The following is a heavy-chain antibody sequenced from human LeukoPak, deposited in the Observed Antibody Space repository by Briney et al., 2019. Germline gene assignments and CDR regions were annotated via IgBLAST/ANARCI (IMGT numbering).Heavy chain of an antibody. CDR1: VYTFTTYG. D-gene: IGHD4-17*01. J-gene: IGHJ4*02. V-gene: IGHV1-18*01. CDR3: ARLSVTTQTDDY. Sequence: GASVKVSCKASVYTFTTYGISWVRQAPGQGLEWMGWISAYNGNRNYAQKLQGRVTMTTDTSTTTAYMELRSLRSDDTAVYYCARLSVTTQTDDYWGQGTLVTVSS. CDR2: ISAYNGNR.